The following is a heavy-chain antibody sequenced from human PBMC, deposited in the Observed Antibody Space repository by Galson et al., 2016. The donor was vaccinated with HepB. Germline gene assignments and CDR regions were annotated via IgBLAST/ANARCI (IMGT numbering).Heavy chain of an antibody. CDR1: GGSISGYF. Sequence: ETLSLTCSVSGGSISGYFWSWIRQSPGKGLEWIGYITNSGSTDYSPSLKSRVTISLDTSKRQFSLQVTSVTTADTAVYFCARVSVRTRSFDSWGQGILVTVSS. J-gene: IGHJ4*02. V-gene: IGHV4-59*12. CDR2: ITNSGST. D-gene: IGHD1-7*01. CDR3: ARVSVRTRSFDS.